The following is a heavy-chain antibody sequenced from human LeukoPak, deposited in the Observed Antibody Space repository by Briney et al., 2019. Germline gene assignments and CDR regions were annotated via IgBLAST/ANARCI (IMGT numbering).Heavy chain of an antibody. CDR1: GGTFSSYA. CDR3: ARDPGIAVAPGAFDI. J-gene: IGHJ3*02. CDR2: IIPIFGTA. V-gene: IGHV1-69*01. Sequence: SVKVSCKASGGTFSSYAISWVRQAPGQGLEWMGGIIPIFGTANYAQKFQGRVTITADESTSTAYMELNSLRSEDTAVYYCARDPGIAVAPGAFDIWGQGTMVTVSS. D-gene: IGHD6-19*01.